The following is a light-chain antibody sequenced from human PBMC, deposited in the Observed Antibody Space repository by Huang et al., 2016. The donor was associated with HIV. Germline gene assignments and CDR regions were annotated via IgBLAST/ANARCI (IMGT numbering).Light chain of an antibody. CDR3: QQRSNWAPIT. V-gene: IGKV3-11*01. CDR2: DAS. J-gene: IGKJ4*01. Sequence: EIVLTQSPATLSLSPGERATLSCRASQSVSSYLAWYQQNPGQAPRLLIYDASNRATGIPARFSGSGSGTDFTLTISSLEPEDFAVYYCQQRSNWAPITFGGGTKVEIK. CDR1: QSVSSY.